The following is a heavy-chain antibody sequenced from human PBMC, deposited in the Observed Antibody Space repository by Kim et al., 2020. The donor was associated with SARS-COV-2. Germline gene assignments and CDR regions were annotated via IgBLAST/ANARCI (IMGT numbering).Heavy chain of an antibody. CDR3: VRDLMAGPFDY. V-gene: IGHV3-7*03. CDR1: GFSFGSYW. J-gene: IGHJ4*02. Sequence: GGSLRLSCIASGFSFGSYWMSWVRQAPGKGLEWVANIKQAGSEKYYVDSVKGRFTISRDNAKNSLYLQMNSLRAEDTAVYYCVRDLMAGPFDYWGQGTLV. D-gene: IGHD6-19*01. CDR2: IKQAGSEK.